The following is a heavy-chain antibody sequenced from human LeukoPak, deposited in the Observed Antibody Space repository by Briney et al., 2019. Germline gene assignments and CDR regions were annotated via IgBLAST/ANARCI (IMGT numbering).Heavy chain of an antibody. D-gene: IGHD4/OR15-4a*01. J-gene: IGHJ4*02. CDR3: ARETPTPMVAALDY. Sequence: GGSLRLSCAASGLTFSSYAMHWVRQAPGKGLEWVAVISYDGSNKYYADSVKGRFTISRDNSKNTLYLQMNSLRAEDTAVYYCARETPTPMVAALDYWGQGTLVTVSS. CDR2: ISYDGSNK. CDR1: GLTFSSYA. V-gene: IGHV3-30-3*01.